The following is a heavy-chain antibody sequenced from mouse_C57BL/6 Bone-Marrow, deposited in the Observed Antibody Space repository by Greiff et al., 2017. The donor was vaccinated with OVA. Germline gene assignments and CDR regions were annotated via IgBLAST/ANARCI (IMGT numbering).Heavy chain of an antibody. J-gene: IGHJ4*01. D-gene: IGHD6-1*01. CDR2: IDPETGGT. Sequence: QVQLQQSGAELVRPGASVTLSCKASGYTFTDYEMHWVKQTPVHGLEWIGAIDPETGGTAYNQKFKGKAILTADKSSSTAYMELRSLTSEDSAVYYCTRGYSATDAMDYWGQGTSVTVSS. CDR1: GYTFTDYE. CDR3: TRGYSATDAMDY. V-gene: IGHV1-15*01.